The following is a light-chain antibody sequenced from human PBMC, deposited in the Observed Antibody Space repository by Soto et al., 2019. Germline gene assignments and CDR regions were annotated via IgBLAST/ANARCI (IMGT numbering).Light chain of an antibody. CDR3: GTWDSSLSAVV. CDR2: ENN. J-gene: IGLJ2*01. CDR1: SSNIGNNY. Sequence: QSVLTQPPSVSAAPGQKVTISCSGSSSNIGNNYVSWYQQLPGTAPKLLIYENNKRPSGIPDRFSGSKSGTSATLCITGLQTGDEADYYCGTWDSSLSAVVFGGGTQLTVL. V-gene: IGLV1-51*02.